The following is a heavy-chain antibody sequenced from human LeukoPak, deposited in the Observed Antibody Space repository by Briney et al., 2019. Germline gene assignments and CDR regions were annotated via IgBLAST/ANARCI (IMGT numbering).Heavy chain of an antibody. D-gene: IGHD2-2*02. Sequence: GGSLRLSCAASGFTVSSNYMSWVRQAPGKGLEWVSVIYIGGSTYYADSVKGRFTISRDISKNTLYIQMNSLRAEDTAMYYCARLGFVVPAVIFDYWGQGTLVTVSS. J-gene: IGHJ4*02. V-gene: IGHV3-53*01. CDR1: GFTVSSNY. CDR2: IYIGGST. CDR3: ARLGFVVPAVIFDY.